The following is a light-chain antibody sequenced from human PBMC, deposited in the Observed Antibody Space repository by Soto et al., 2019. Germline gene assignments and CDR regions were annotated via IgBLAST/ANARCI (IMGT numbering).Light chain of an antibody. CDR3: QQRTNWPPALS. J-gene: IGKJ4*01. CDR1: QSVSSF. V-gene: IGKV3-11*01. CDR2: AAS. Sequence: EIVLTQSPATLSLSPGERATLSFRASQSVSSFLAWYQQKPCQTPRLLIYAASKRATGIPVRFSGSGSGTDFTLTISSLEPEDFAVYYCQQRTNWPPALSFGGGTKVEI.